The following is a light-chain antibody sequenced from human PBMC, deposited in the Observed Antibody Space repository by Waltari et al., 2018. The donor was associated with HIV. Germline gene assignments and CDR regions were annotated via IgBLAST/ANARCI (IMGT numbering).Light chain of an antibody. J-gene: IGLJ3*02. Sequence: QSVLTQPPSVSGAPGQRVTISCPRSSSNSGAPYDVHWYHQLPGSAPKLLIYGNSNRPSGVPDRFAGSKSGTSASLAITELQAEDEADYYCQSYDSSLSGWVFGGGTKLTVL. CDR2: GNS. CDR3: QSYDSSLSGWV. CDR1: SSNSGAPYD. V-gene: IGLV1-40*01.